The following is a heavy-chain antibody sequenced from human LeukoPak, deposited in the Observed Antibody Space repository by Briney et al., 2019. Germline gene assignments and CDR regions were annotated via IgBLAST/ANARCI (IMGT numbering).Heavy chain of an antibody. CDR3: ARQMGTTLDP. CDR1: GDSVSSNSAA. V-gene: IGHV6-1*01. CDR2: TYYRSKWYT. D-gene: IGHD1-26*01. Sequence: SQTLSLTCAISGDSVSSNSAAWNWIRQSPSRGLEWLGRTYYRSKWYTDCAVSVKSRITINPDTSKNQFSLKLSSVTAADTAVYYCARQMGTTLDPWGQGTLVTVSS. J-gene: IGHJ5*02.